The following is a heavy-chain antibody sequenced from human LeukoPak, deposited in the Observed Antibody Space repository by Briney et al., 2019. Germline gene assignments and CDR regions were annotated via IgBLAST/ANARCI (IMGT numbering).Heavy chain of an antibody. D-gene: IGHD3-22*01. CDR3: ARDGYYDSSGYYFDY. V-gene: IGHV4-4*07. J-gene: IGHJ4*02. Sequence: PSETLSLTCTVSGGSISSYYWSWIRQPAGKGLEWIGRIYTSGSTNYNPSLKSRVTMSVDTSKKQFSLKLSSVTAADTAVYYCARDGYYDSSGYYFDYWGQGTLVTVSS. CDR2: IYTSGST. CDR1: GGSISSYY.